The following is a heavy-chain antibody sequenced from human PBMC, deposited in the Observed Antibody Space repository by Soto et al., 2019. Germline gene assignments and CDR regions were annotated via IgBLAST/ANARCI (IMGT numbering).Heavy chain of an antibody. V-gene: IGHV1-3*01. J-gene: IGHJ4*02. Sequence: ASVKVSCKASGYTFTGFSLHWVRQAPGQRLEWMGWINAGSGNTKYSQKFQGRVTITRDTSASTAYMELSSLTSEDTAVYYCATYTMTDSDWGQGTLVTVSS. CDR2: INAGSGNT. CDR3: ATYTMTDSD. D-gene: IGHD3-22*01. CDR1: GYTFTGFS.